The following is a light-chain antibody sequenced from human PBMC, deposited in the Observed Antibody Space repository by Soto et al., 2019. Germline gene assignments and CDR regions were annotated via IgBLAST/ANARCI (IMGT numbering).Light chain of an antibody. J-gene: IGLJ2*01. CDR2: EVT. CDR3: NSYTNSSDVV. V-gene: IGLV2-14*01. Sequence: QSVLTQPASVSWSPGHSITIACAGTRDDIGAYDYVSWYQQHPGNAPKLLVYEVTNRPSGVSDRFSGSKSGNTASLTISGLQAEEEADYYCNSYTNSSDVVFGGGTKVTAL. CDR1: RDDIGAYDY.